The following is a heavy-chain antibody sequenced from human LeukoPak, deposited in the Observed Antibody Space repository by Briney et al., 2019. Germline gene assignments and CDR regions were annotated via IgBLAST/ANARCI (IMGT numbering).Heavy chain of an antibody. CDR2: IYYSGST. J-gene: IGHJ4*02. Sequence: TETLSLTCTVSGGSISSYYWSWVRQPPGKGLEWIGDIYYSGSTNYNPSLKSRVTISVDTSKNQFSLKLSSVTAADTAVYYCARADSYSSGWYGGLDYWGQGTLVTVSS. CDR1: GGSISSYY. D-gene: IGHD6-19*01. CDR3: ARADSYSSGWYGGLDY. V-gene: IGHV4-59*01.